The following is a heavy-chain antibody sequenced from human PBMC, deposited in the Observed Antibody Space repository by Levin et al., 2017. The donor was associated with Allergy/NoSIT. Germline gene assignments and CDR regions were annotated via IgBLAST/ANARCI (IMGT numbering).Heavy chain of an antibody. CDR1: GFSFSDYY. D-gene: IGHD2-2*01. CDR3: ARDLSRVVIIPPASDDTFDI. J-gene: IGHJ3*02. V-gene: IGHV3-11*05. CDR2: ISGSSINI. Sequence: GGSLRLSCAASGFSFSDYYMSWIRQAPGKGLEWVSFISGSSININYADPVRGRFTISRDNAKNSLYLQMNSLRADDTAVYYCARDLSRVVIIPPASDDTFDIWGHGTMVTVSS.